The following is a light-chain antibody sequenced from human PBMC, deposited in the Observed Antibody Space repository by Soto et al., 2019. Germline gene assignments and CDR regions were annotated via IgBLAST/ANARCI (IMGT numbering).Light chain of an antibody. CDR2: DTT. CDR1: QDLTNY. J-gene: IGKJ2*01. CDR3: QQYVNLPYT. Sequence: DIQMTQSPPSLAASVGDTVTITCQASQDLTNYLNWYQQKPGEAPKLLIYDTTTLEEGVPSRFSGRGSGTHFTFTIYGLQPEAAAIYSCQQYVNLPYTFGQGTKLEIK. V-gene: IGKV1-33*01.